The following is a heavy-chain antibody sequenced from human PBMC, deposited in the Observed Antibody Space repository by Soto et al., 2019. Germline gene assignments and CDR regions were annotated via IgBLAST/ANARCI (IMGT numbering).Heavy chain of an antibody. J-gene: IGHJ6*02. CDR3: TGTVYGYCSSTSCQDYSYYYGMDV. CDR1: GFTFSSYA. CDR2: ISYDGSNK. Sequence: QVQLVESGGGVVQPGRSLRLSCAASGFTFSSYAMHWVRQAPGKGLEWVAVISYDGSNKYYADSVKGRFTISRDNSKITVYVQMNRLRAEDTAVYYCTGTVYGYCSSTSCQDYSYYYGMDVWGQGTTVTVSS. V-gene: IGHV3-30-3*01. D-gene: IGHD2-2*03.